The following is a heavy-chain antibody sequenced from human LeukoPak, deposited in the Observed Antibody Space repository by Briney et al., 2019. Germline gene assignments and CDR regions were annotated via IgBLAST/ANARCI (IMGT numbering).Heavy chain of an antibody. Sequence: PAGSLRLSCAASAFTFSSFAMSWDRQAPGKGREWVAVISYDGSKKYYADSGKGRFTIARDNSKNTLYLQMNSLRAEDTAVYYCAKDSSGWIDYYYGMDVWGQGTTVTVSS. J-gene: IGHJ6*02. D-gene: IGHD6-19*01. CDR1: AFTFSSFA. CDR2: ISYDGSKK. CDR3: AKDSSGWIDYYYGMDV. V-gene: IGHV3-30*18.